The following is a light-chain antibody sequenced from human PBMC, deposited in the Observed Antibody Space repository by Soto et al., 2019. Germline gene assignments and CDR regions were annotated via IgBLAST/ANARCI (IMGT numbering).Light chain of an antibody. CDR1: SSDVGGYDY. CDR2: DVS. V-gene: IGLV2-14*01. CDR3: SSYTISSSV. Sequence: QSALTQPASVSGSPGQSITISCTGTSSDVGGYDYVSWYQQHPGKAPKLMIYDVSNRPSGVSNRFSGSKSGNTASLTISGLQAEDEADYYCSSYTISSSVFGTGTKVTAL. J-gene: IGLJ1*01.